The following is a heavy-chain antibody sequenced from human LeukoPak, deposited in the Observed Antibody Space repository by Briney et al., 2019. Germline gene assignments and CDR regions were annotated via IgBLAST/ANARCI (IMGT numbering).Heavy chain of an antibody. V-gene: IGHV4-59*11. CDR2: IYYSGSI. CDR3: AGSGGLSSQRAVFDY. D-gene: IGHD3-10*01. Sequence: SETLSLTCIVSGDSITNHYWSLIRRPPGKGLEWIGYIYYSGSINYNPSLKSRVTISVDTSRNQFSMKLNSVTAADTAVYYCAGSGGLSSQRAVFDYWGQGTLVTVSS. CDR1: GDSITNHY. J-gene: IGHJ4*02.